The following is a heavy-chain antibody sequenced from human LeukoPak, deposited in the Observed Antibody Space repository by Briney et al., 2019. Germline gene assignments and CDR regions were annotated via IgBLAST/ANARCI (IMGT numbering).Heavy chain of an antibody. V-gene: IGHV3-21*01. D-gene: IGHD2-15*01. CDR2: ISSSSYI. J-gene: IGHJ3*02. CDR3: AREGGGDAFDI. Sequence: GGSLRLSCAASGFTCSSYSMNWVRQAPGKELEWVSSISSSSYIYYADSVKGRFTIPRDNAKNSLYLQMNSLRAEDTAVYYCAREGGGDAFDIWGQGTMVTVSS. CDR1: GFTCSSYS.